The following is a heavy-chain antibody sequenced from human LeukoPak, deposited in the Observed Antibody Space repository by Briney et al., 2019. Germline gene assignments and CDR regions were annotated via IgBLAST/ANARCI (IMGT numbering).Heavy chain of an antibody. CDR1: GYSFTSYW. CDR2: IYPGDSDT. CDR3: ATDSSGSIPFTAADY. D-gene: IGHD3-22*01. Sequence: GESLKISCKGSGYSFTSYWIGWVRQMPGKGLEWMGIIYPGDSDTRYSPSFQGQVTISADKSISTAYLQWSSLKASDTAMYYCATDSSGSIPFTAADYWGQGTLVTVSS. J-gene: IGHJ4*02. V-gene: IGHV5-51*01.